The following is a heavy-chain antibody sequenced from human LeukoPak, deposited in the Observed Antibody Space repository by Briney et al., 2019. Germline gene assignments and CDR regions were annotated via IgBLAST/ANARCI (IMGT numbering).Heavy chain of an antibody. CDR1: GGSVRSYF. Sequence: PSETLSLTCTVSGGSVRSYFWTWIRQRAGRGLEWIGLIYTSGRTKYNPSLKRQVTISADDSKNQFPLKLNSVTAADTAVYYCARVGGASSTLTTFDVWGEGTVVTVSS. V-gene: IGHV4-4*07. J-gene: IGHJ3*01. D-gene: IGHD4-11*01. CDR2: IYTSGRT. CDR3: ARVGGASSTLTTFDV.